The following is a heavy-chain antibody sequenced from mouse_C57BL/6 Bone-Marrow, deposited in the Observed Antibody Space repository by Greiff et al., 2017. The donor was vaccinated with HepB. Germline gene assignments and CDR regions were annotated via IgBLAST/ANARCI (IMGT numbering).Heavy chain of an antibody. CDR2: IYPGNSDT. CDR1: GYTFTSYW. V-gene: IGHV1-5*01. Sequence: VQLQQSGTVLARPGASVKMSCKTSGYTFTSYWMHWVKQRPGQGLEWIGAIYPGNSDTSYNQKFKGKAKLTAVTSASTAYMELSSLTNEDSAVYYCTRRFYEGAYYFDYWGQGTTLTVSS. D-gene: IGHD2-3*01. CDR3: TRRFYEGAYYFDY. J-gene: IGHJ2*01.